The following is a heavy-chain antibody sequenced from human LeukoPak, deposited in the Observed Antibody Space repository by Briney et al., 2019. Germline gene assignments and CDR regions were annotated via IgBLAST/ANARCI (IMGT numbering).Heavy chain of an antibody. V-gene: IGHV4-59*01. J-gene: IGHJ4*02. D-gene: IGHD3-10*01. Sequence: TSETLSLTCTVSGGSISSYYWSWIRQPPGKGLEWIGYIYYSGSTNYNPSLKSRVTISVDTSKNQFSLKLSSVTAADTAVYFCARDGYYGSGSHTAYFDYWGQGTLVTVSS. CDR1: GGSISSYY. CDR3: ARDGYYGSGSHTAYFDY. CDR2: IYYSGST.